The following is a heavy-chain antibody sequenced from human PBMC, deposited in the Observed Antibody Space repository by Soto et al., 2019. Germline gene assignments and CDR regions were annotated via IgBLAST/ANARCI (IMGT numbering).Heavy chain of an antibody. CDR3: AKDLDGYNDY. CDR2: ISWNSGSI. V-gene: IGHV3-9*01. CDR1: GFTFDDYA. D-gene: IGHD5-12*01. J-gene: IGHJ4*02. Sequence: PGGSLRLSCAASGFTFDDYAMHWVRQAPGKGLEWVSGISWNSGSIGYADSVKGRFTISRDNAKNSLYLQVNSLRAEDTASYYCAKDLDGYNDYWGQGTLVTVSS.